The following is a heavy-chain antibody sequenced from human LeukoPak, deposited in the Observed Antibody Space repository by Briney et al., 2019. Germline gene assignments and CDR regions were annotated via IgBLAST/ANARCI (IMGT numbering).Heavy chain of an antibody. CDR2: ISGSSSYI. CDR1: GFTFSSYS. Sequence: GSLRLSCAASGFTFSSYSMNWVRQAPGKGLEWVSSISGSSSYIYYADSVKGRFTISRDNAKNSLYLQMNSLRAEDTAVYYCAKHWDYYGMDVWGQGTTVTVSS. V-gene: IGHV3-21*01. D-gene: IGHD3-16*01. J-gene: IGHJ6*02. CDR3: AKHWDYYGMDV.